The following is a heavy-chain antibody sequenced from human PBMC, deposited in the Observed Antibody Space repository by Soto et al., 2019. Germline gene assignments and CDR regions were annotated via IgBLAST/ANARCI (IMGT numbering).Heavy chain of an antibody. Sequence: GGSLRLSCAASGFTFSSYGMRWVRQAPGKGLEWVAVIWYDGSNKYYADSVKGRFTISRDNSKNTLYLQMNSLRAEDTAVYYCARDHRYYDSSGYRVSGGMDVWGQGTTVTVSS. CDR2: IWYDGSNK. J-gene: IGHJ6*02. CDR1: GFTFSSYG. CDR3: ARDHRYYDSSGYRVSGGMDV. V-gene: IGHV3-33*01. D-gene: IGHD3-22*01.